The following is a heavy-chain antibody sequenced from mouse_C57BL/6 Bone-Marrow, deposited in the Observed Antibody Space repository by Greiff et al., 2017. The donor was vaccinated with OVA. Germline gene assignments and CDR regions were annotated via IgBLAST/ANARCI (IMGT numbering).Heavy chain of an antibody. CDR3: ARDGGDY. CDR1: GFTFSDFY. Sequence: EVKLMESGGGLVQSGRSLRLSCATSGFTFSDFYMEWVRQAPGKGLEWIAASRNKANDYTTEYSASVKGRFIVSRDTSQSILYLQMNALRAEDTAIYYCARDGGDYWGQGTTLTVSS. CDR2: SRNKANDYTT. J-gene: IGHJ2*01. V-gene: IGHV7-1*01.